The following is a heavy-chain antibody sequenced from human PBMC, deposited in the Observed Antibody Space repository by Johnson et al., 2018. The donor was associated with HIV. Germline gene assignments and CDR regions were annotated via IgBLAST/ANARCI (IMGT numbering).Heavy chain of an antibody. CDR3: ARERYCSSTSCYFSRPPDAFDI. Sequence: QVQLVESGGGVVQPGRSLRLSCAASGFTFSSYAMHWVRQAPGKGLEWVAVISYDGSNKSYADSVTGRFTISRDNSKNTLYLQMNSLRAEDTAVYYCARERYCSSTSCYFSRPPDAFDIWGQGTMVTVSS. V-gene: IGHV3-30*04. D-gene: IGHD2-2*01. CDR2: ISYDGSNK. J-gene: IGHJ3*02. CDR1: GFTFSSYA.